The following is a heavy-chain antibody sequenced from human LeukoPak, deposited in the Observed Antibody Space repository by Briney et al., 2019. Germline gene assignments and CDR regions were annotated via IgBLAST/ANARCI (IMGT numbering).Heavy chain of an antibody. V-gene: IGHV1-8*03. Sequence: GSSVKVSCKASGYTFTSYDINWVRQATGQGLEWMGWMNPNSGNTGYAQKFQGRVTITRNTSISTAYMELSSLRSEDTAVYYCARGAGGRARNWFDLWGQGTLVTVSS. CDR3: ARGAGGRARNWFDL. J-gene: IGHJ5*02. CDR2: MNPNSGNT. D-gene: IGHD1-14*01. CDR1: GYTFTSYD.